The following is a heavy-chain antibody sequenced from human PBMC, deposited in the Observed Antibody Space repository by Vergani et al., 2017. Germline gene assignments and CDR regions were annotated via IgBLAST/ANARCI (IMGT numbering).Heavy chain of an antibody. CDR2: ISSSSSYI. CDR1: GFTFSSYS. J-gene: IGHJ4*02. D-gene: IGHD1-26*01. Sequence: VQLVESGGGVVQPGRSLRLSCAASGFTFSSYSMNWVRQAPGKGLEWVSSISSSSSYIYYADSVKGRFTISRDNAKNSLYLQMNSLRAEDTAVYYCARDSGSLQPADLWGQGTLVTVSS. CDR3: ARDSGSLQPADL. V-gene: IGHV3-21*01.